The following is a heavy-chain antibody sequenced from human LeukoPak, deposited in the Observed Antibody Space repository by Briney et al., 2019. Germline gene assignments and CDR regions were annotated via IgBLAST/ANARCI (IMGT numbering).Heavy chain of an antibody. J-gene: IGHJ3*02. CDR2: IYSGGTT. CDR1: GFTVSSNY. CDR3: ARSGTGGLAFDI. D-gene: IGHD1-14*01. Sequence: GGSLRLSCAASGFTVSSNYMSWVRQAPGKRLEWVSVIYSGGTTSYADSVKGRFTISRDNSKRTVYLQMNSLRAEDTAVYYCARSGTGGLAFDIWGQGTMVTVSS. V-gene: IGHV3-53*01.